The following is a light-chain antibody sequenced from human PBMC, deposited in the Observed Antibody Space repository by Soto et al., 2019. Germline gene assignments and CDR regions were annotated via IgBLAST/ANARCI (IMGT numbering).Light chain of an antibody. V-gene: IGKV3-20*01. J-gene: IGKJ1*01. CDR1: QSVTSSY. CDR3: KYYGSTLDRMT. CDR2: RSS. Sequence: EIVLTQSPGTLSLSPGERATLSCRASQSVTSSYLACYQQKPHQAPRLLISRSSSSATGIPDRVSCSGTGTDFTLTIGRLEPEYLEVYYCKYYGSTLDRMTFGQGTKVEIK.